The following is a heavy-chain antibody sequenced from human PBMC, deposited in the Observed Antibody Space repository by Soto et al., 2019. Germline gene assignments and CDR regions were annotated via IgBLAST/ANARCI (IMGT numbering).Heavy chain of an antibody. CDR1: GFTFISYG. D-gene: IGHD6-19*01. Sequence: PWGSLRLSCAAYGFTFISYGIHWFRQSPGKGLEWVAVIWYDGSNKYYADSVKGRFTISRDNSKNTLYLQMNSLRAEDTAVYYCARDMRGKQWLAQPPDYWGQGTLVTVSS. CDR3: ARDMRGKQWLAQPPDY. V-gene: IGHV3-33*01. J-gene: IGHJ4*02. CDR2: IWYDGSNK.